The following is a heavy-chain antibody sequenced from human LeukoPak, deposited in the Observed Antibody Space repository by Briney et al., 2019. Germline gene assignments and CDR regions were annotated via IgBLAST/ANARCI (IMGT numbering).Heavy chain of an antibody. CDR1: GGSISSGRYY. J-gene: IGHJ4*02. D-gene: IGHD6-19*01. V-gene: IGHV4-31*03. Sequence: SETLSLTCTVSGGSISSGRYYWSWIRQHPGKGLEWIGYIYYSGSTYYNPSLKSRVTISVDTSKNQFSLKLSSVTAADTAVYYCARDAAGTFDYWGQGTLVTVSS. CDR3: ARDAAGTFDY. CDR2: IYYSGST.